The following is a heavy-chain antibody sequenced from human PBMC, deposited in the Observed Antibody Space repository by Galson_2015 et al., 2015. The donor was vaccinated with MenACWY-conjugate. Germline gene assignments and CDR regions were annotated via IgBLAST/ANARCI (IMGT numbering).Heavy chain of an antibody. J-gene: IGHJ4*02. CDR1: GYTLINYW. D-gene: IGHD6-13*01. CDR3: ARHVEAAASSHLDY. Sequence: SGAAVEQPRESLSISITGSGYTLINYWGACVRQMLGKVLETIAINSPGDSDTRYSASFQGQVTISTDSSNSPAYLQWSSLKASDNAMYYCARHVEAAASSHLDYWGQGTLVTV. V-gene: IGHV5-51*01. CDR2: NSPGDSDT.